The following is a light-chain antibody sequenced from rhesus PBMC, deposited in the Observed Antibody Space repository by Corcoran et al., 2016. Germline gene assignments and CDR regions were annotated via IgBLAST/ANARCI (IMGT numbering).Light chain of an antibody. V-gene: IGKV1-22*01. CDR2: KAS. CDR3: LQYSSSPYS. Sequence: DIQMTQSPSSLSASVGDTATITCRACQSISSWLYWYQQKPGKDPQLLIYKASVLQSGVPSRFRGSGSGTDSTLTISSLQPEDCATYYCLQYSSSPYSFGQGTKVEIK. CDR1: QSISSW. J-gene: IGKJ2*01.